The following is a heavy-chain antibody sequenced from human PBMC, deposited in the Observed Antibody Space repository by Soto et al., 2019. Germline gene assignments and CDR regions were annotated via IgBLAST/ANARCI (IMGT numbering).Heavy chain of an antibody. Sequence: GGSLRLSCAASGFSFNIAWMNWVRQAPGEGLEWVGRVKSKNSGGTTEYAAPVKTRFTISRDDSKNMLYLQMNSLKTEDIAVYYCSTGNFGSLGIWGQGTQVTVSS. CDR1: GFSFNIAW. CDR2: VKSKNSGGTT. V-gene: IGHV3-15*07. CDR3: STGNFGSLGI. J-gene: IGHJ4*02. D-gene: IGHD3-10*01.